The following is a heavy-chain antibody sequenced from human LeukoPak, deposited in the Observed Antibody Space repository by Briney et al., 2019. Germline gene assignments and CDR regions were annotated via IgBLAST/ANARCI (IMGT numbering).Heavy chain of an antibody. CDR2: ISASGGST. V-gene: IGHV3-23*01. D-gene: IGHD5-12*01. CDR3: AKHRVGGVATAMEV. CDR1: GFRFDSYA. Sequence: GGSLRLSCVGSGFRFDSYALSWVRQAPGKGLEWVSSISASGGSTYYADSVKGRSTVSRDKNTVYLQLSSLRVDDTAMYYCAKHRVGGVATAMEVWGRGTTVTVSS. J-gene: IGHJ6*01.